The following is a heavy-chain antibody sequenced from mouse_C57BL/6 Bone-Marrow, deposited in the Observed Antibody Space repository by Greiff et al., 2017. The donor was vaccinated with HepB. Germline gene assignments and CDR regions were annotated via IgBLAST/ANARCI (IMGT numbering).Heavy chain of an antibody. CDR2: IYPRSGNT. CDR1: GYTFTSYG. J-gene: IGHJ2*01. Sequence: VQGVESGAELARPGASVKLSCKASGYTFTSYGISWVKQRTGQGLEWIGEIYPRSGNTYYNEKFKGKATLTADKSSSTAYMELRSLTSEDSAVYFCARSHASYGHYWGQGTTLTVSS. V-gene: IGHV1-81*01. D-gene: IGHD6-1*01. CDR3: ARSHASYGHY.